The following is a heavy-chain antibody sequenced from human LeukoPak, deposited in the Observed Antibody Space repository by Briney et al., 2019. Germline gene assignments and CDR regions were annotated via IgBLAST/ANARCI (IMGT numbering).Heavy chain of an antibody. CDR1: GYTFATYG. D-gene: IGHD3-22*01. CDR3: ARQITMIVVVINDAFDI. J-gene: IGHJ3*02. CDR2: INPYNSNT. Sequence: GASVKVSCKTSGYTFATYGIGWVRQAPGEGLEWMGWINPYNSNTNYAQKVQGRVTMTTDTFTNTTYMELRSLTSDDTAVYYCARQITMIVVVINDAFDIWGQGTMVTVSS. V-gene: IGHV1-18*01.